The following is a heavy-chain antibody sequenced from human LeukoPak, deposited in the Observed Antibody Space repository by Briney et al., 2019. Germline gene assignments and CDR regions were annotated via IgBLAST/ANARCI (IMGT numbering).Heavy chain of an antibody. D-gene: IGHD3-22*01. J-gene: IGHJ4*02. CDR2: KLSAIST. Sequence: GGSLRLSWAASGITVSSDYLTRVRQAPGKGLECVASKLSAISTYWADSVKGGVTISRDNAKNSLYLQMNSLRAEDTAVYYCARDRGYYYDSSGYIPFDYWGQGTLVTVSS. CDR3: ARDRGYYYDSSGYIPFDY. V-gene: IGHV3-66*01. CDR1: GITVSSDY.